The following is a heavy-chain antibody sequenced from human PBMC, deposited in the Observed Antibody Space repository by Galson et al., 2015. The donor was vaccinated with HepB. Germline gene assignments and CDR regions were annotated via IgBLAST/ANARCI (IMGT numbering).Heavy chain of an antibody. Sequence: QSGAEAKKPGESLQISCKGSGDSFTKYWLGWVRQMRGKGLEWRVILYLDDSDTRYSPSFQGQVTISADKSIHTPYLQWSSLKGADTALYYCARPYRSGWYYFDYWGQGTLVTVSS. D-gene: IGHD6-19*01. CDR3: ARPYRSGWYYFDY. CDR1: GDSFTKYW. V-gene: IGHV5-51*01. CDR2: LYLDDSDT. J-gene: IGHJ4*02.